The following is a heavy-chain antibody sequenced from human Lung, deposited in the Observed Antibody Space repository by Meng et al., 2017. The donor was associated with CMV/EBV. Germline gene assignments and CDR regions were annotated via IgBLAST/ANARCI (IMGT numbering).Heavy chain of an antibody. Sequence: LXCTVSGGSIAGSSYYWGWIRQPPGKGLQWIGSIFYSGSTYYNPSVKSRVNISIDTSKNQVSLKLSSVTAADTAVYYCARDVAVTYNWFDPWGQGILVTVSS. D-gene: IGHD2-21*02. V-gene: IGHV4-39*07. CDR1: GGSIAGSSYY. CDR2: IFYSGST. CDR3: ARDVAVTYNWFDP. J-gene: IGHJ5*02.